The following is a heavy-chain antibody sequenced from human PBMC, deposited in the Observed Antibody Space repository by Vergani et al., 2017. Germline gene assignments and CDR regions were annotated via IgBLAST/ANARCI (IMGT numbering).Heavy chain of an antibody. D-gene: IGHD3-16*01. Sequence: EVHLVESGGGLVQPGGSLRLSRAASGFTSSSYSMNWVRQAPGKGLEWGSYISSSSSTIYYADSVKGRFTISRDNAKNSLYLLMNSLRAEDTAVYYCARTRLPFDYWGQGTLVTVSS. CDR1: GFTSSSYS. CDR2: ISSSSSTI. CDR3: ARTRLPFDY. J-gene: IGHJ4*02. V-gene: IGHV3-48*01.